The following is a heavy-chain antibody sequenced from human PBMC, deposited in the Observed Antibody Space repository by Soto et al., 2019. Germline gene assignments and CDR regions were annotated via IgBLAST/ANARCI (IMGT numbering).Heavy chain of an antibody. CDR2: IRSKANSYAT. J-gene: IGHJ4*02. Sequence: GGSLRLSCAASGFTFSGSAMHWVRQASGKGLEWVGRIRSKANSYATAYAASVKGRFTISRDDSKNTAYLQMNSLKTEDTAVYYCTRHDYYDSSGYYYWNTEYYFDYWGQGTLVTVSS. V-gene: IGHV3-73*01. CDR3: TRHDYYDSSGYYYWNTEYYFDY. D-gene: IGHD3-22*01. CDR1: GFTFSGSA.